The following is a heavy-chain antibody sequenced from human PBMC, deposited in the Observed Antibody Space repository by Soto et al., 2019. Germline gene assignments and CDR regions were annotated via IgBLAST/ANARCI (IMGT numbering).Heavy chain of an antibody. CDR1: GYTFTSYY. CDR2: INPSGGST. D-gene: IGHD3-3*01. Sequence: ASVKVSCKASGYTFTSYYMHWVRQAPGQGLEWMGIINPSGGSTSYAQKFQGRFTISRDNAKDSLSLQMNSLRGEDTAFYYCARDVGPITIFGEALSGYFDFWGQGTLVTVSS. CDR3: ARDVGPITIFGEALSGYFDF. J-gene: IGHJ4*02. V-gene: IGHV1-46*01.